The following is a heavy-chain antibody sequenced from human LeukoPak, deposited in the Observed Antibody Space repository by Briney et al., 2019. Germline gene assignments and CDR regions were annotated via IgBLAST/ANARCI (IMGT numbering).Heavy chain of an antibody. J-gene: IGHJ6*03. Sequence: ASVKVSCKASGYTFTGYYMHWVRQAPGQGLEWMGWINPNSGGTNYAQKFQGRVTMTRDTSISTAYMELSRLRSDDTAVYYCARGKKKIITSTYYYYYMDVWGKGTTVTVSS. D-gene: IGHD3-22*01. V-gene: IGHV1-2*02. CDR3: ARGKKKIITSTYYYYYMDV. CDR1: GYTFTGYY. CDR2: INPNSGGT.